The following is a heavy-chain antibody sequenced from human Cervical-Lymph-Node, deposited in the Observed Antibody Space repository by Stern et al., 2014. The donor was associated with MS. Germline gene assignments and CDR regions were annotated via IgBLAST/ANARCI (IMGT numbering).Heavy chain of an antibody. V-gene: IGHV2-5*02. CDR2: IYCDDQK. J-gene: IGHJ4*02. CDR1: GFSLSTSGPG. Sequence: QVTLKESGPALVKPTQNLTLTCTFSGFSLSTSGPGVGWIRQTPGEALDCLAYIYCDDQKRYSPSLKRRLTITKDTSKNQVVLTLTNVDPVDTATYYCAHRTAGPFDYWGQGTLVTVSS. CDR3: AHRTAGPFDY.